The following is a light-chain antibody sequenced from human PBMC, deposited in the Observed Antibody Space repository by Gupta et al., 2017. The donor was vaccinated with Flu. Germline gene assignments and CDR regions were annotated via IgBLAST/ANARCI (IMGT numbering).Light chain of an antibody. CDR2: DDS. Sequence: QTAKITGAGNNIGTKSVHWYQQKPGQAPVLVVYDDSDRPSGIPERFSGSNSVNTATLTITRVEAGDEADYYCQVWHRGGDHPFTFGTGTKVTVL. CDR1: NIGTKS. CDR3: QVWHRGGDHPFT. J-gene: IGLJ1*01. V-gene: IGLV3-21*02.